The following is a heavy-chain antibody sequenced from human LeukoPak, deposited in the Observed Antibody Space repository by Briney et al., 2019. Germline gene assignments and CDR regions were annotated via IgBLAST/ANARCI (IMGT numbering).Heavy chain of an antibody. CDR3: AKDSTGQSSGWSGGAFDI. CDR2: ISSSSSYI. J-gene: IGHJ3*02. CDR1: GFTFSSYS. D-gene: IGHD6-19*01. V-gene: IGHV3-21*01. Sequence: GGSLRLSCAASGFTFSSYSMSWVRQAPGKGLEWVSSISSSSSYIYYADSVKSRFTISRDNAKNSLYLQMNSLRAEDTAVYYCAKDSTGQSSGWSGGAFDIWGQGTMVTVSS.